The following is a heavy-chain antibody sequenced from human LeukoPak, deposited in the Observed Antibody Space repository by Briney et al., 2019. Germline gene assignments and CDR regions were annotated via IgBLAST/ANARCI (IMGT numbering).Heavy chain of an antibody. CDR1: GFTFSSYA. J-gene: IGHJ3*02. CDR3: ARNQDYGVYNSVGAFDI. Sequence: GGSLRLSCAASGFTFSSYAMSWVRQAPGKGLEWVSAISSSGGSTYYADSVKGRFTISRDNSKNTLYLQMNSLRAEDTAVYYCARNQDYGVYNSVGAFDIWGQGTMVTVSS. CDR2: ISSSGGST. D-gene: IGHD4-17*01. V-gene: IGHV3-23*01.